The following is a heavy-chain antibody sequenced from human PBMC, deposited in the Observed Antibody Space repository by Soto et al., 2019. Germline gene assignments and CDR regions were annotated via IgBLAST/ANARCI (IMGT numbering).Heavy chain of an antibody. CDR1: GGSISSGGYY. D-gene: IGHD3-16*02. V-gene: IGHV4-31*03. CDR2: IYYSGST. J-gene: IGHJ4*02. Sequence: QVQLQESGPGLVKPSQTLSLTCTVSGGSISSGGYYWSWIRQHPGKGLEWIGYIYYSGSTYYNPSRKSRVTITVDTSKNQFSLKLSSVTAADTAVYYCARNTDDSVWGSYRFDYWGQGTLVTVSS. CDR3: ARNTDDSVWGSYRFDY.